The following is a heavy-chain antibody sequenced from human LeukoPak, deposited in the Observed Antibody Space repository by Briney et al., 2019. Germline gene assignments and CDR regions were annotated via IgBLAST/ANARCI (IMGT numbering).Heavy chain of an antibody. D-gene: IGHD3-16*01. CDR1: GYSISSGYY. J-gene: IGHJ6*03. V-gene: IGHV4-38-2*01. CDR2: IYHSGST. Sequence: PSETLSLTCAVSGYSISSGYYWGWIRQPPGKVLEWIGSIYHSGSTYYNPSLKSRVTISVDTSKNQFSLKLSSVTAADAAVYYCARQTYGDYYYYYMDXWGKGTTVTVSS. CDR3: ARQTYGDYYYYYMDX.